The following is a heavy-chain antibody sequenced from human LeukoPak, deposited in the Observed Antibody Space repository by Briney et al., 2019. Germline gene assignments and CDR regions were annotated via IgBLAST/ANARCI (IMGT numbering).Heavy chain of an antibody. J-gene: IGHJ4*02. CDR2: INPNSGGT. CDR1: GYTFTGYY. CDR3: ARDLRYFDWLSPYPLFDFAC. V-gene: IGHV1-2*02. D-gene: IGHD3-9*01. Sequence: GASVKVSCKASGYTFTGYYMHWVRQAPGQGLEWMGWINPNSGGTNYAQKFQGRVTMTRDTSISTAYMELSRLRSDDTAVYYCARDLRYFDWLSPYPLFDFACWGQGTLVTVSS.